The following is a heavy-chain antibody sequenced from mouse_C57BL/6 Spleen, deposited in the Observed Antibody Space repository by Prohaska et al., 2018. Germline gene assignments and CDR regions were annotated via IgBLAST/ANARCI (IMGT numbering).Heavy chain of an antibody. J-gene: IGHJ3*01. CDR1: GFSFNNYA. V-gene: IGHV10-1*01. Sequence: EVQLVESGGGLVQPKGSLKLSCAASGFSFNNYAMNWVRQAPGKGLDWVARIRSKSNNYATYYADSVKDRFTISRDDSESMLYLKMNNGKTDEIAIDDCASVSHRPRGFGHCRQATLVT. CDR2: IRSKSNNYAT. CDR3: ASVSHRPRGFGH.